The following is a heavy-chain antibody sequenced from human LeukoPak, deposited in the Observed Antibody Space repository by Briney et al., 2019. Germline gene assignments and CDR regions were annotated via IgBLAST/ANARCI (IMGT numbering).Heavy chain of an antibody. Sequence: ASVTVSCTASRYTFTSCDINWVRQAPGQGLEWMGWMNPNSGNTGYGQSFQGRITMTRDISIGTAYMELSNLTSEDTAIYYCTRGSSGRRDNWGQGTLVTVSA. V-gene: IGHV1-8*01. CDR1: RYTFTSCD. CDR3: TRGSSGRRDN. J-gene: IGHJ4*02. D-gene: IGHD6-19*01. CDR2: MNPNSGNT.